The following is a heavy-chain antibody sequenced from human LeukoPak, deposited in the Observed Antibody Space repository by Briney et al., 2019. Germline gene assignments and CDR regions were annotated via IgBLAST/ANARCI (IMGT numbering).Heavy chain of an antibody. J-gene: IGHJ3*02. CDR2: ISGSGGST. V-gene: IGHV3-23*01. Sequence: VQPGGSLRLSCAASGFTFSTYAMSWVRQAPGKGLEWVSAISGSGGSTYYADSVKGRFTISRDNAKNTLYLQMNSLRVEDTAVYYCARGGSPPEALGDAFDIWGQGTMVTVSS. D-gene: IGHD1-26*01. CDR3: ARGGSPPEALGDAFDI. CDR1: GFTFSTYA.